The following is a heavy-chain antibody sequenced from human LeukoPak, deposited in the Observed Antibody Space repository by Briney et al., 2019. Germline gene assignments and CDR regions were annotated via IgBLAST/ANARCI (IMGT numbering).Heavy chain of an antibody. CDR1: GYTFTSYY. CDR2: INPSGGST. J-gene: IGHJ4*02. V-gene: IGHV1-46*01. CDR3: ARSAAWLYGLSHPPYYFDY. D-gene: IGHD3-9*01. Sequence: ASVTVSCEASGYTFTSYYMHWVRQAPGQGLEWMGIINPSGGSTSYAQKFQGRVTMTRDTSTSTVYMELSSLRSEDTAVYYCARSAAWLYGLSHPPYYFDYWGQGTLVTVSS.